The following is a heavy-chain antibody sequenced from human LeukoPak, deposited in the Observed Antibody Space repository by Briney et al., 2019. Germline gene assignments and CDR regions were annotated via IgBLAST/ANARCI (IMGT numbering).Heavy chain of an antibody. J-gene: IGHJ5*02. D-gene: IGHD3-3*01. CDR2: INNSGNT. Sequence: KPSETLSLTCTVSGGSISSYYWSWIRQPPGKGLEWIGYINNSGNTNYNPSLRSRVTISEDTSKNQLSLKLRSVTAADTAVYYCARDDLGVAIGDRWFDPWGQGILVTVSS. CDR3: ARDDLGVAIGDRWFDP. CDR1: GGSISSYY. V-gene: IGHV4-59*01.